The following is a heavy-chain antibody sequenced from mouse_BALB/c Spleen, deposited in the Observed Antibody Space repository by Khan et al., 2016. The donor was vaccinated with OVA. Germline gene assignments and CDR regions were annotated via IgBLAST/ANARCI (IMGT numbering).Heavy chain of an antibody. CDR3: AGVYGGDFDY. CDR1: GYSITSDYA. D-gene: IGHD1-1*01. Sequence: VQLQQSGPGLVKPSQSLSLTCTVTGYSITSDYAWNWIRQFPGNKLEWMGYISYSGNTIYNPSLKSRISITRDTSKNQFFLQLNSVTIEDTATYYCAGVYGGDFDYWGQGTTLTVS. V-gene: IGHV3-2*02. J-gene: IGHJ2*01. CDR2: ISYSGNT.